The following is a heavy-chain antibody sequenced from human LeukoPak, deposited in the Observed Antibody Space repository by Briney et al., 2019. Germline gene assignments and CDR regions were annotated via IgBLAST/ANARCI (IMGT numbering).Heavy chain of an antibody. Sequence: SETLSLTCTVSGGSFSGYYWSWIRQPPGKGLEWIGEINHSGSTNYNPSLKSRVTISVDTSKNQFSLKLSSVTAADTAVYYCARGTSGWYVVYWGQGTLVTVSS. CDR3: ARGTSGWYVVY. CDR2: INHSGST. CDR1: GGSFSGYY. V-gene: IGHV4-34*01. D-gene: IGHD6-19*01. J-gene: IGHJ4*02.